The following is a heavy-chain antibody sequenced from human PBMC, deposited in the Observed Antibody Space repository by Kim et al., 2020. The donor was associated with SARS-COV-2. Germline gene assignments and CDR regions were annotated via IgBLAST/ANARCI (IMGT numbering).Heavy chain of an antibody. J-gene: IGHJ3*02. CDR3: ARDRALKWLDSNDAFDI. Sequence: GGSLRLSCAASGFTFSSYAMHWVRQAPGKGLEWVAVISYDGSNKYYADSVKGRFTISRDNSKNTLYLQMNSLRAEDTAVYYCARDRALKWLDSNDAFDI. CDR1: GFTFSSYA. V-gene: IGHV3-30*01. D-gene: IGHD6-19*01. CDR2: ISYDGSNK.